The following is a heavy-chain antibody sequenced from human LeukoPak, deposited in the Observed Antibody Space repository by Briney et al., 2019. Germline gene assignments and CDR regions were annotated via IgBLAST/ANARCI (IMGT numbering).Heavy chain of an antibody. D-gene: IGHD6-25*01. V-gene: IGHV3-30*18. J-gene: IGHJ4*02. CDR2: ISYDGSNK. CDR3: AKEIAAVTYYFDY. CDR1: GFTFSSYG. Sequence: GGSLRLSCAASGFTFSSYGMHCVRQAPGKGLEWVAVISYDGSNKYYADSVKGRFTISRDNSKNTLYLQMNSLRAEDTAVYYCAKEIAAVTYYFDYWGQGTLVTVSS.